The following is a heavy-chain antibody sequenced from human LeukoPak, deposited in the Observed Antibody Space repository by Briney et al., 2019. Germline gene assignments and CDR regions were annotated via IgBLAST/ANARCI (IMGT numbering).Heavy chain of an antibody. J-gene: IGHJ3*02. Sequence: GGSLRLSCAASGFTFSSYSMNWVRQAPGKGLEWVSSISSSSSYIYYADSVKGRFTISRDNAKNSLYLQMNSLRAEDTAVYYCARRVDLPPTYDSSGFDAFDIWGQGTMVTVSS. CDR3: ARRVDLPPTYDSSGFDAFDI. D-gene: IGHD3-22*01. V-gene: IGHV3-21*01. CDR2: ISSSSSYI. CDR1: GFTFSSYS.